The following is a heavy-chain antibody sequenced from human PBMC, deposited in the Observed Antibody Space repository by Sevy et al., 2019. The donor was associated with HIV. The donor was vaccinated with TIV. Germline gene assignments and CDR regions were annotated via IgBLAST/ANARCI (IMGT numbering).Heavy chain of an antibody. Sequence: GVSLRLSCAASGFTFSSYAMSWVRQAPGKGLEWVSAISGSGGSTYYADSVKGQFTISRDNSKNTLYLQMNSLRAEDTAVYYCAKDPALYYYGSGSTEDAFDIWGQGPMVTVSS. CDR2: ISGSGGST. CDR3: AKDPALYYYGSGSTEDAFDI. D-gene: IGHD3-10*01. V-gene: IGHV3-23*01. J-gene: IGHJ3*02. CDR1: GFTFSSYA.